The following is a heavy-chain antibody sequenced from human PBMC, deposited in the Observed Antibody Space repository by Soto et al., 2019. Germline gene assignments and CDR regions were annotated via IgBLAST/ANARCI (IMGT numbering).Heavy chain of an antibody. D-gene: IGHD1-1*01. CDR2: IIPIFGPA. Sequence: SVKVSCKSSGGTFSSHSINWVRQAPGQGLEWMGGIIPIFGPANFAKQFQGRVTISADESTTTAYMQLSSLTSEDTAVYYCATGSFTSTGGRIGYHYNAMDVWGQGTTVTV. CDR3: ATGSFTSTGGRIGYHYNAMDV. V-gene: IGHV1-69*13. CDR1: GGTFSSHS. J-gene: IGHJ6*02.